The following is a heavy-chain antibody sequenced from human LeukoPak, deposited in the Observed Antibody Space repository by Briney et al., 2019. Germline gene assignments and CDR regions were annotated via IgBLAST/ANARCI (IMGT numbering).Heavy chain of an antibody. V-gene: IGHV4-59*08. CDR1: GGSISSYY. J-gene: IGHJ6*02. CDR3: ARLRDPSDPSTYYYGMDV. Sequence: SETLSLTCTVSGGSISSYYWSWIRQPPGKGLEWIGYIYYSGSTNYNPSLKSRVTISVDTSKNQFSLKLSSVTAADTAVYYCARLRDPSDPSTYYYGMDVWGQGTTVTVSS. D-gene: IGHD6-6*01. CDR2: IYYSGST.